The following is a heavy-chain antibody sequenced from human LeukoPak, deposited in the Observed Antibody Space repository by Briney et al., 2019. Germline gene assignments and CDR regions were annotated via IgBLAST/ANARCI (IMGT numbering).Heavy chain of an antibody. J-gene: IGHJ4*02. D-gene: IGHD3-22*01. V-gene: IGHV1-18*01. CDR3: ARVPTLSYYYDSSGYCDY. CDR1: GYTFTSDG. CDR2: ISAYNGNT. Sequence: ASVKVSCKASGYTFTSDGISWVRQAPGQGLEWMGWISAYNGNTNYAQKLQGRVTMTTDTSTSTAYMELRSLRSDDTAVYYCARVPTLSYYYDSSGYCDYWGQGTLVTVSS.